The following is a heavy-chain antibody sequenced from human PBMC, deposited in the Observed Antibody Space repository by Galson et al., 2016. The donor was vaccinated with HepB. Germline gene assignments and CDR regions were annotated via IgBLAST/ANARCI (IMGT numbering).Heavy chain of an antibody. CDR2: MYYSGST. Sequence: ETLSLTCSVSGGSISSSRHYWGWIRQPPGKGLEWIASMYYSGSTYYNPSLKSRVTISVDTSKNQLSLELSSVTAADTAMYYCARHDYGDFLFDYWGQGTLVIISS. V-gene: IGHV4-39*01. D-gene: IGHD4-17*01. CDR1: GGSISSSRHY. J-gene: IGHJ4*02. CDR3: ARHDYGDFLFDY.